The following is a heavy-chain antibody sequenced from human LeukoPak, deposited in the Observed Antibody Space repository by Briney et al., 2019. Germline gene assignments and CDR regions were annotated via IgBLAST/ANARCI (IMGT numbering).Heavy chain of an antibody. CDR3: ARGRVPGEAEAGTYER. J-gene: IGHJ4*02. CDR2: MNPNSGNT. Sequence: ASVKVSCKASGYTFTSYDINWLRQATGQGLEWMGWMNPNSGNTGYAQKFQGRVTMTRNTSISTAYMELSSLRSEDTAVYYCARGRVPGEAEAGTYERWGQGTLVTVSS. V-gene: IGHV1-8*01. D-gene: IGHD6-19*01. CDR1: GYTFTSYD.